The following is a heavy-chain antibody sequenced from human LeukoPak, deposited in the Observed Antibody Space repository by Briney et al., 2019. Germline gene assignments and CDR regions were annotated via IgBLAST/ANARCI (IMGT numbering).Heavy chain of an antibody. D-gene: IGHD2-2*01. V-gene: IGHV4-39*01. CDR2: IYYSGST. J-gene: IGHJ4*02. Sequence: PSETLSLTCTVSGGSISSSSYYWGWIRQPPGKGLEWIGSIYYSGSTYYNPSLKSRVTISVDTSKNQFSLKLSSVTAADTAVYYCARLLGYCSSTSCSNFDYWGQGTLVTVSS. CDR3: ARLLGYCSSTSCSNFDY. CDR1: GGSISSSSYY.